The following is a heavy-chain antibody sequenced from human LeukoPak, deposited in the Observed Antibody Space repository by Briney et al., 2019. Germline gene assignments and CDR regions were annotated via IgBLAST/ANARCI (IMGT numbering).Heavy chain of an antibody. CDR1: GFTFNTYR. CDR2: IKHDGSEE. CDR3: AKDISSSSEYYFDY. D-gene: IGHD6-6*01. Sequence: PGGSLRLSCAASGFTFNTYRMSWVRQAPGKGLEWVANIKHDGSEENYVDSVKGRFTISRDNAKNSLYLQMNSLRAEDTALYYCAKDISSSSEYYFDYWGQGTLVTVSS. J-gene: IGHJ4*02. V-gene: IGHV3-7*03.